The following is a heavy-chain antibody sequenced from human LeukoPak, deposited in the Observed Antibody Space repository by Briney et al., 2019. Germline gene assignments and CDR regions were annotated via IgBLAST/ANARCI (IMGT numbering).Heavy chain of an antibody. Sequence: PGGSLRLSCAASGFTFSDCYMSWIRQAPGKGLEWVSYISSSGSTIYYADSVKGRFTISRDNSKNTLYLQMNSLRAEDTAVYYCARDPGYSSGWYPLGYWGQGTLVTVSS. CDR2: ISSSGSTI. V-gene: IGHV3-11*04. D-gene: IGHD6-19*01. CDR1: GFTFSDCY. CDR3: ARDPGYSSGWYPLGY. J-gene: IGHJ4*02.